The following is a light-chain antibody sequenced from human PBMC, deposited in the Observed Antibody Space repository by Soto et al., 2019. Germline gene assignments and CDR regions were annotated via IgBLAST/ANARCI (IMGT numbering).Light chain of an antibody. J-gene: IGLJ3*02. CDR2: DVT. CDR3: CSFTGSYTFWV. Sequence: QSALTQPRSVSGSPGQSVTISCTGTSSDVGDYNYVSWYQQYAGKAPKLVIYDVTKRPSGVPDRFSGSKSGNTASLIISGLQAEDEADYFCCSFTGSYTFWVFGGGTKVTVL. CDR1: SSDVGDYNY. V-gene: IGLV2-11*01.